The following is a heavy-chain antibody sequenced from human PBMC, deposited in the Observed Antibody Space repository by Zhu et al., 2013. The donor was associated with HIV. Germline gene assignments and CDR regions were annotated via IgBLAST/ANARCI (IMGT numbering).Heavy chain of an antibody. CDR1: GYTFTTYD. V-gene: IGHV1-8*03. D-gene: IGHD3-16*01. CDR2: MNPNSGNT. Sequence: QVQLVQSGAEVKKPGASVKVSCRASGYTFTTYDINWVRQATGQGLEWMAWMNPNSGNTGYAQNFQGRVTITRNTSITTAYMEVSSLRSDDTAVYFCARDLRLTAFNYPDGRNYHYAFDIWGQGTIGHRLF. CDR3: ARDLRLTAFNYPDGRNYHYAFDI. J-gene: IGHJ3*02.